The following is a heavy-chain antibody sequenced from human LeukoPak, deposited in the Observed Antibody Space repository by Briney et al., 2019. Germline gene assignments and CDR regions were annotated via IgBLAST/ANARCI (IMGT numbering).Heavy chain of an antibody. J-gene: IGHJ4*02. V-gene: IGHV3-30*02. CDR2: IQFDGSNE. Sequence: PGGSLRLSCAASGFTFSSYGMHWVRQAPGKGLEWVAFIQFDGSNEYYADSVRGRFTFSRDNSKNTLYLQMNSLRAEDTAVYYCVKGSGWYFDYWGQGTLVTVSS. D-gene: IGHD6-19*01. CDR3: VKGSGWYFDY. CDR1: GFTFSSYG.